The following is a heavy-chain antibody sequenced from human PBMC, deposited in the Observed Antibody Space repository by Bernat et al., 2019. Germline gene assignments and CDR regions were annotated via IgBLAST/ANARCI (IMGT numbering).Heavy chain of an antibody. D-gene: IGHD2-2*01. Sequence: QMPGPGLVKPSQTLSLTCTVSGGSISSGGYYWSWIRQHPGKGLEWIGYIYYSGSTYYNPSLKSRVTISVDTSKNQFSLKLSSVTAADTAVYYCARVNIVVVPAASYYMDVWGKGTTVTVSS. V-gene: IGHV4-31*03. CDR2: IYYSGST. J-gene: IGHJ6*03. CDR3: ARVNIVVVPAASYYMDV. CDR1: GGSISSGGYY.